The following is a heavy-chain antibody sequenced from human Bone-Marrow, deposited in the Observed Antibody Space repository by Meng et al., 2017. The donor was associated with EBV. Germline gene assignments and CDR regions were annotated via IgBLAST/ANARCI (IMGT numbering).Heavy chain of an antibody. CDR2: IHGYSANT. CDR1: GYTFSSFT. J-gene: IGHJ4*02. V-gene: IGHV1-18*01. CDR3: VRFSNYVLDH. Sequence: QIQLVQSGGKVQKPGASVRVSCKTSGYTFSSFTLNWVRQVPGQGFEWVGWIHGYSANTHYAQKFHGRVNMSTDTSTDTSYMELKNLRPDDTAIYYCVRFSNYVLDHWGQGTLVTVSS. D-gene: IGHD3-10*01.